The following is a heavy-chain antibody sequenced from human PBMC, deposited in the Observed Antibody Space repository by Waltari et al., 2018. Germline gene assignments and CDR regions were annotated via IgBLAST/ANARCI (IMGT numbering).Heavy chain of an antibody. CDR3: AKKSGNYDYFDY. CDR2: IRYDGNTK. J-gene: IGHJ4*02. V-gene: IGHV3-30*02. Sequence: QAPGKGLEWVAYIRYDGNTKYCADSVKGRFTISRDNSKNTLYLQMNSLRGEDTAVYYCAKKSGNYDYFDYWGQGTLVTVSS. D-gene: IGHD1-26*01.